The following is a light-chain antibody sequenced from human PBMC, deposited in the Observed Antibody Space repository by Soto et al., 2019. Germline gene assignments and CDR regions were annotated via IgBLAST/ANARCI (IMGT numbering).Light chain of an antibody. J-gene: IGKJ4*01. CDR2: AAS. CDR3: EQLKSYPLT. Sequence: DIQLTQSPSFLSASVGDRVTITCRASQGISSYLAWYQQKPGKAPKFLIAAASTLQSGVPSRFSGSGSGTEFALTISSLQPEDFATYYCEQLKSYPLTLGGGTKGEIK. V-gene: IGKV1-9*01. CDR1: QGISSY.